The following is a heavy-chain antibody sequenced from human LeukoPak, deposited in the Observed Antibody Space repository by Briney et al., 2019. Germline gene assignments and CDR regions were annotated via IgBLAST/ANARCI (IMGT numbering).Heavy chain of an antibody. CDR2: IYYSGST. Sequence: SETLSLTCTVSGGSISSGGCYWSWIRQHPGKGLEWIGYIYYSGSTYYNPSLKSRVTISVDTSKNQFSLKLSSVTAADTAVYYCARVVPAAIRARKAFDIWGQGTMVTVSS. D-gene: IGHD2-2*02. V-gene: IGHV4-31*03. CDR3: ARVVPAAIRARKAFDI. CDR1: GGSISSGGCY. J-gene: IGHJ3*02.